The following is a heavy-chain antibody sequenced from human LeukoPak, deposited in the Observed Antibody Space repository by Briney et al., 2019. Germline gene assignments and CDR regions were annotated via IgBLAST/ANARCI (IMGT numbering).Heavy chain of an antibody. Sequence: ASVKVSCTASGYTFTSYGISWVRQAPGQGLEWMGWISAYNGNTNYAQKLQSRVTMTTDTSTSTACMEMRSLRSDDTAVYYCARVSFDYVWGSYRPGYFALWGRGTLVTVSS. CDR3: ARVSFDYVWGSYRPGYFAL. CDR1: GYTFTSYG. V-gene: IGHV1-18*01. D-gene: IGHD3-16*02. J-gene: IGHJ2*01. CDR2: ISAYNGNT.